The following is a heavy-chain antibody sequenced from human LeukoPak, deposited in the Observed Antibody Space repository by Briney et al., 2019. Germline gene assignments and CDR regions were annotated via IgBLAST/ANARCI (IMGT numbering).Heavy chain of an antibody. CDR1: GGSISSSSDY. V-gene: IGHV4-39*01. J-gene: IGHJ5*02. CDR2: MYYSGST. CDR3: ARGRLRSLGFDP. Sequence: SETLSLTCTVSGGSISSSSDYWGWIRQSPGKGLEWIGSMYYSGSTYYNPSLKSRVTISVDTSKNQFSLKLSSVTAADTAVYYCARGRLRSLGFDPWGQGTLVTVSS. D-gene: IGHD4-17*01.